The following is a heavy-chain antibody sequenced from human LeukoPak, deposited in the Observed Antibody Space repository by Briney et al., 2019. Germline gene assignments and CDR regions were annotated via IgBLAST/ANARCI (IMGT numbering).Heavy chain of an antibody. V-gene: IGHV4-61*01. D-gene: IGHD6-13*01. CDR2: IYYSGST. Sequence: PSETLSLTCTVSGGSVSSGSYYWSWIRQPPGKGLEWIGYIYYSGSTNYNPSLKSRVTISVDTSKNQFSLKLSSVTAADTAVYYCAKGSSSWYLVGYFDYWGQGTLVTVSS. CDR3: AKGSSSWYLVGYFDY. J-gene: IGHJ4*02. CDR1: GGSVSSGSYY.